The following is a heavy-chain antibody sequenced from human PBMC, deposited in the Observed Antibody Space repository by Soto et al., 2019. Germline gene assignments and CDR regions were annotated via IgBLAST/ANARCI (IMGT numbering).Heavy chain of an antibody. Sequence: AVKVSCKASGGTFSSYAISCVRQSPGQGLDWMGGIIPIFGTSNYAQKFQGRVTITADESPSTAYMELSSLRSEDTAVYYCASVPVHSKYHGSGSYYNQKWFDPWGQGTPVT. CDR1: GGTFSSYA. D-gene: IGHD3-10*01. J-gene: IGHJ5*02. CDR3: ASVPVHSKYHGSGSYYNQKWFDP. CDR2: IIPIFGTS. V-gene: IGHV1-69*13.